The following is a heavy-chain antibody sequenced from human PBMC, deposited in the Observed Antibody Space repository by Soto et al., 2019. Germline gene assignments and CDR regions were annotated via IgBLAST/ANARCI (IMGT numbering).Heavy chain of an antibody. CDR2: FYYSGST. J-gene: IGHJ4*02. CDR1: GDSISTNSYS. D-gene: IGHD2-8*02. Sequence: PSETLSLTCTVSGDSISTNSYSWGWIRQPPGQGLEWIGLFYYSGSTHYNPSLKSRLTVSVDTSKNQFSLKVTSVTAADTAVYYCARDKITGLFDDWGQGTLVTVSS. V-gene: IGHV4-39*02. CDR3: ARDKITGLFDD.